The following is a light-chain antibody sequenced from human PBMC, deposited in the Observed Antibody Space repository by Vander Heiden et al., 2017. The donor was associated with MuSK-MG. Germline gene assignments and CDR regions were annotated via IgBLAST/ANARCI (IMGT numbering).Light chain of an antibody. CDR2: AAS. CDR1: QSISSY. J-gene: IGKJ1*01. CDR3: QQRDSTPRT. Sequence: DIQMTQSPSSLSASVGDRVTITCRASQSISSYLNWYQQKPGKAPKLLIYAASSLQSGVPSRFSGSRSGTDFTLTISRLQPEDFATYYCQQRDSTPRTFGQGTKVEIK. V-gene: IGKV1-39*01.